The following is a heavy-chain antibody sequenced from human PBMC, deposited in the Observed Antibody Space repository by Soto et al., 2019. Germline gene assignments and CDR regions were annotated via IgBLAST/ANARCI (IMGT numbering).Heavy chain of an antibody. J-gene: IGHJ4*02. CDR3: ATYDYVWGSGY. CDR2: IKQDGSEK. D-gene: IGHD3-16*01. CDR1: GFTFSSDW. Sequence: EVQLVESGGGLVQPGGSLRLSCAASGFTFSSDWMSWVRQAPGKGLEWVANIKQDGSEKYYVDSVKGRFTISRDNAKNSLYLQMNSLRAEDTAVYYCATYDYVWGSGYWGQGTLVTVSS. V-gene: IGHV3-7*01.